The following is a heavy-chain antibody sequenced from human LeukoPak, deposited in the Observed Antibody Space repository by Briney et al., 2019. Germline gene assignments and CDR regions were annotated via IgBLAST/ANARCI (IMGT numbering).Heavy chain of an antibody. J-gene: IGHJ6*03. D-gene: IGHD2-15*01. CDR1: GFTVSSNY. Sequence: GGSLRLSCAVSGFTVSSNYMSWVRQAPGKGLEWVSVIYSGGSTYYADSMKGRFTISRDNSKNTLYLQMNSLRAEDTAVYYCARHVVAAAYYYYYYMDVWGKGTTVTVSS. CDR3: ARHVVAAAYYYYYYMDV. CDR2: IYSGGST. V-gene: IGHV3-66*04.